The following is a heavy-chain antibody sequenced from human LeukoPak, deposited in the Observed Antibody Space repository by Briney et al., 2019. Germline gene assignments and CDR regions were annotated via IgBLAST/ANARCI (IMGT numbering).Heavy chain of an antibody. CDR3: ASPRYSYGVPTDY. V-gene: IGHV3-74*01. CDR1: GFTFSSYW. J-gene: IGHJ4*02. Sequence: PGGSLRLSCAASGFTFSSYWMHWVRQAPGKGLVWVSRINSDGSSTSYADSVKGRFTISRDNAKNTLYLQMNSLRAEDTAVYYGASPRYSYGVPTDYWGQGTLVTVSS. CDR2: INSDGSST. D-gene: IGHD5-24*01.